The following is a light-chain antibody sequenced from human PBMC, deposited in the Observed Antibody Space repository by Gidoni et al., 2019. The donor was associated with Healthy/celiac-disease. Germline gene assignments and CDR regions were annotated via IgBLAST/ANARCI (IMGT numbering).Light chain of an antibody. CDR1: QSLLHSNGYNY. CDR3: MQALQTTIT. CDR2: LGS. Sequence: IVITQSPLSLPVTPGEPASISCRSSQSLLHSNGYNYLDWYLQKPGQSPQLLIYLGSNRASGVPDRFSGSGSGTDFTLKISRVEDEDVGVYYCMQALQTTITFGQGTRLEIK. V-gene: IGKV2-28*01. J-gene: IGKJ5*01.